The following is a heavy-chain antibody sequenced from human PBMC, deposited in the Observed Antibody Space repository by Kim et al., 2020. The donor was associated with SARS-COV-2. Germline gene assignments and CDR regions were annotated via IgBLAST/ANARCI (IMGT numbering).Heavy chain of an antibody. CDR3: ARGDTPSSITIFGVAPNWFDP. V-gene: IGHV1-69*13. D-gene: IGHD3-3*01. CDR2: IIPIFGTA. Sequence: SVKVSCKASGGTFSSYAISWVRQAPGQGLEWMGGIIPIFGTANYAQKFQGRVTITADESTSTAYMELSSLRSEDTAVYYCARGDTPSSITIFGVAPNWFDPWGQGTLVTVSS. J-gene: IGHJ5*02. CDR1: GGTFSSYA.